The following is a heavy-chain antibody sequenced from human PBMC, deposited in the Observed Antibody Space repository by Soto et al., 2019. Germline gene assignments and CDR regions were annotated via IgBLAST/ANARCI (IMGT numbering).Heavy chain of an antibody. CDR2: ISAYNGNT. V-gene: IGHV1-18*01. Sequence: QVQLVQSGAEVKKPGASVKVSCKASGYTFTSYGISWVRQAPGQGLEWMGWISAYNGNTNYAQKVQSRFTMTTDTSTSTAHMELRSLTSDDTAVYYCARELIYGSGSYYWGQGTLVTVSS. CDR3: ARELIYGSGSYY. D-gene: IGHD3-10*01. CDR1: GYTFTSYG. J-gene: IGHJ4*02.